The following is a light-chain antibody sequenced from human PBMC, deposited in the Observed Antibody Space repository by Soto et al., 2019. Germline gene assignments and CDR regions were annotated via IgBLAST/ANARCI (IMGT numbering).Light chain of an antibody. CDR3: QHYGRSPIT. J-gene: IGKJ5*01. V-gene: IGKV3-20*01. Sequence: EIVLTQSPGTLSLSPGERATLSCRASQSVSSSYLAWYQQKPGQAPRLLISGASSRATGIPDRFSGSGSATDFTLTISRLEPEDFALYYCQHYGRSPITFGQGTRLEN. CDR2: GAS. CDR1: QSVSSSY.